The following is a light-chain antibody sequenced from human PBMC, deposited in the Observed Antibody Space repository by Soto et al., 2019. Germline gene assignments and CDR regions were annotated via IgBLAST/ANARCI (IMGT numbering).Light chain of an antibody. CDR3: QTWGTGIGI. Sequence: QLVLTQSPSASASLGASVKLTCTLSSGHSRYAIAWHQQQPGKGPRYLMKLNSDGSHSNGDGIPDRFSGSSSGTERYLTISSLQSDDEADYSCQTWGTGIGIFGGGTKLTVL. CDR1: SGHSRYA. V-gene: IGLV4-69*01. CDR2: LNSDGSH. J-gene: IGLJ2*01.